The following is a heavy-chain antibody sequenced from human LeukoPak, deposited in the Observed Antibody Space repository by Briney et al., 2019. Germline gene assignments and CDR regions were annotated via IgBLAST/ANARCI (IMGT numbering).Heavy chain of an antibody. CDR1: GGSISSGSYY. CDR2: IYTSGST. J-gene: IGHJ4*02. Sequence: PSETLSLTCTVSGGSISSGSYYWSWIRQPAGKGLEWIGRIYTSGSTNYNPSLKSRVTISVDTSKNQFSLKLSSVTAADTAVYYCARGQWDRFVVVPAAKGARLDYWGQGTLVTVSS. D-gene: IGHD2-2*01. CDR3: ARGQWDRFVVVPAAKGARLDY. V-gene: IGHV4-61*02.